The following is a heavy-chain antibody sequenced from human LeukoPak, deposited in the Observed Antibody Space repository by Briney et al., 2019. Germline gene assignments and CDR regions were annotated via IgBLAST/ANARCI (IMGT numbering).Heavy chain of an antibody. J-gene: IGHJ2*01. V-gene: IGHV3-11*01. CDR1: GFTFSDYY. CDR3: ARDYFSRAALLGYFDL. CDR2: ISGIGSTI. D-gene: IGHD2-15*01. Sequence: GGSLRLSCAASGFTFSDYYMSWIRQAPGKGLEWVSHISGIGSTIYYADSVKGRFTISRDNAKNSLYLRMNSLRADDTAVYYCARDYFSRAALLGYFDLWGRGTLVTVSS.